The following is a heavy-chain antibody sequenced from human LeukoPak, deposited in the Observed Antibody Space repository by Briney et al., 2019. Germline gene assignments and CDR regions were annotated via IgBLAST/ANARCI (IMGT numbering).Heavy chain of an antibody. CDR3: AKGSRGSYYGSYYDY. Sequence: AGGSLRLSCAASEFTFSSYAMSWVRQAPGKGLEWVSAISGSGGSPYCADSVKGRFTISRDNSKNTLYLQMNSLRADDTAVYYCAKGSRGSYYGSYYDYWGQGTLVAVSS. D-gene: IGHD1-26*01. J-gene: IGHJ4*02. CDR2: ISGSGGSP. V-gene: IGHV3-23*01. CDR1: EFTFSSYA.